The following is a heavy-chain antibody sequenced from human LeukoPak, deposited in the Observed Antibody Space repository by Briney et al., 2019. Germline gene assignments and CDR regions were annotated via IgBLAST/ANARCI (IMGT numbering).Heavy chain of an antibody. CDR3: ARTGYSSSWYDYYYYGMDV. Sequence: SGGSLRLSCAASGFTFSSYWMSWVRQAPGKGLEWVVNIKQDGSEKYYVDSVKGRFTISRDNAKNSLYLQMNSLRAEDTAVYYCARTGYSSSWYDYYYYGMDVWGQGTTVTVSS. V-gene: IGHV3-7*02. J-gene: IGHJ6*02. D-gene: IGHD6-13*01. CDR2: IKQDGSEK. CDR1: GFTFSSYW.